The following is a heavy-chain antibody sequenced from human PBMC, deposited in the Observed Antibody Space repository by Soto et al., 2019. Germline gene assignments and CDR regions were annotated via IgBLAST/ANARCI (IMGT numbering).Heavy chain of an antibody. CDR1: GGSISSRLYY. Sequence: SETLSLTCTVFGGSISSRLYYWDWIRQPPGKGLEWIGNIYFSGSTYYNPSLRSRVSISVDTANNQVSLRMRSLTAADTAVYYCGRVVEGATRHTDLDSWGQGTLVTVSS. CDR3: GRVVEGATRHTDLDS. CDR2: IYFSGST. V-gene: IGHV4-39*01. D-gene: IGHD2-21*01. J-gene: IGHJ5*01.